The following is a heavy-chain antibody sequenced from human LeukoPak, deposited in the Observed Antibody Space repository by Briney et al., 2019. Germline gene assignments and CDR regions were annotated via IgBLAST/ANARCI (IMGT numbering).Heavy chain of an antibody. CDR2: ISGSGGST. V-gene: IGHV3-23*01. D-gene: IGHD6-19*01. J-gene: IGHJ4*02. CDR3: AKVFWVAVAGTDLYYSDY. Sequence: GGSLRLSCAASGFTFSSYAMSWVRQAPGKGLEWVSAISGSGGSTYYADSVKGRFTISRDNSKNTLYLQMNSLRAEDTAVYYCAKVFWVAVAGTDLYYSDYWGQGTLVTVSS. CDR1: GFTFSSYA.